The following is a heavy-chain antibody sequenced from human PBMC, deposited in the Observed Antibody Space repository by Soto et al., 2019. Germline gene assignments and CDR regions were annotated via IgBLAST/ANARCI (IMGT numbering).Heavy chain of an antibody. Sequence: SVKVSCKASGFTFTRSAVQWVRQARGQRLEWIGWIVVGSGNTNYAQKFQERVTITRDMSTSTAYMELSSLRSEDTAVYYCAAPYNWNYYYCMDVCGQGTTVTVCS. CDR1: GFTFTRSA. CDR2: IVVGSGNT. CDR3: AAPYNWNYYYCMDV. J-gene: IGHJ6*02. V-gene: IGHV1-58*01. D-gene: IGHD1-20*01.